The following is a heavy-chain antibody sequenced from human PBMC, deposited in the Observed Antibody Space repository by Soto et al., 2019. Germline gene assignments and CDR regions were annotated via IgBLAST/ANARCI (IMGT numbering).Heavy chain of an antibody. CDR1: GFTFSSYG. CDR2: IWYDGSNK. J-gene: IGHJ1*01. CDR3: ARDDQYYHESSGYYAEYFQH. D-gene: IGHD3-22*01. V-gene: IGHV3-33*01. Sequence: PGGSLRLSCAASGFTFSSYGIHWVRQAPGKGLEWVAVIWYDGSNKYYADSVKGRFTISRDNSKNTLYLQMNSLRAEDTAVYYCARDDQYYHESSGYYAEYFQHWGQGTQVTVSS.